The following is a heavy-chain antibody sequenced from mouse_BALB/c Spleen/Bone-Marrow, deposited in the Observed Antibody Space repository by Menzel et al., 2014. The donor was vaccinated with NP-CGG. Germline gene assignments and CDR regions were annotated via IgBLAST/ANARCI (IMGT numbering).Heavy chain of an antibody. CDR2: INPNNGGT. V-gene: IGHV1-18*01. J-gene: IGHJ1*01. Sequence: VQLQQSGPELVKPGASVKISCKTSGYTFTEYTMHWVKQSHGKSLEWIGGINPNNGGTSYNQKFKDKATLTVDKSSSTAYMELRSLTSEGCAIYYCVKDVLRRGYFDVWGAGTTVTVSS. D-gene: IGHD1-2*01. CDR3: VKDVLRRGYFDV. CDR1: GYTFTEYT.